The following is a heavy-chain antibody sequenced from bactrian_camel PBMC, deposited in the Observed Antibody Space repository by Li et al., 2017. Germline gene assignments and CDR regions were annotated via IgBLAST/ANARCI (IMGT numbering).Heavy chain of an antibody. V-gene: IGHV3S1*01. Sequence: HVQLVESGGGLVQPRGSLRLSCTASGFTFSGYWMYWVRQTPAEGLEWVSAINSGGGITYYADSVKGRFTISQDNANAKKTLYLQMNSLKPEDTAMYYCAAAALSLDQSRRSAVCSRGQGTQVTVS. CDR2: INSGGGIT. J-gene: IGHJ6*01. CDR3: AAAALSLDQSRRSAVCS. CDR1: GFTFSGYW. D-gene: IGHD8*01.